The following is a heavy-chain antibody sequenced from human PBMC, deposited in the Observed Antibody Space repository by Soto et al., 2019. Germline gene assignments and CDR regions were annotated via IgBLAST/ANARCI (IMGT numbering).Heavy chain of an antibody. D-gene: IGHD6-19*01. J-gene: IGHJ4*02. Sequence: WGSLRVSCASSGFSFLNYAMHWVRQAPGKGLEWVAPISYDGNNKYYAESVRGRFTISRDNSRDTLFLQLNSLRPEDTAAYYCAGVSSGGWYYFDSWGQGTLVTVSS. V-gene: IGHV3-30-3*01. CDR2: ISYDGNNK. CDR1: GFSFLNYA. CDR3: AGVSSGGWYYFDS.